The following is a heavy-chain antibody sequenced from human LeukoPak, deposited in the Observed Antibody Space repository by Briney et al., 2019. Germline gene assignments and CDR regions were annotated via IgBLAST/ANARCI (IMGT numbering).Heavy chain of an antibody. V-gene: IGHV3-7*03. CDR2: IKQDGSEK. CDR3: ARRRGMGSLDY. CDR1: GFTFSSYW. Sequence: PGGSLRLSCAASGFTFSSYWMSWVRQAPGKGLEWVANIKQDGSEKYYVDSVKGRFTISRDNAKNSLYLQMDSLRAEDTAMYYCARRRGMGSLDYWGQGTLVTASS. D-gene: IGHD2-8*01. J-gene: IGHJ4*02.